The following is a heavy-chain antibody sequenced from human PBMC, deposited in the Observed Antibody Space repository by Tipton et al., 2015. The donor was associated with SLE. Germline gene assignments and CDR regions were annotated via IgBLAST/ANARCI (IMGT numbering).Heavy chain of an antibody. J-gene: IGHJ4*02. CDR3: ASRPYELLSAPFDY. Sequence: SLRLSCTVSGFTFSDFWMTWVRQAPGKGLEWVATINQDGSETYYVDSVKGRFTISRDNAKNSFYLQMNTLRDDDTAVYYCASRPYELLSAPFDYWGQGTLVTVSA. D-gene: IGHD2-2*01. CDR2: INQDGSET. V-gene: IGHV3-7*01. CDR1: GFTFSDFW.